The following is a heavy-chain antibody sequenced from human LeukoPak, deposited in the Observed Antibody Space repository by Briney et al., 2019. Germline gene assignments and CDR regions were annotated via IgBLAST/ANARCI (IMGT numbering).Heavy chain of an antibody. Sequence: GASVKVSCKASGYTFTSYGISWVRRAPGQGLEWMGWISAYSGNTNYAQILQGRVSMTTDTSTTTAYMELRSLRSDDTALYYCARDRDGDSPPFDYWGQGTLVTVSS. CDR1: GYTFTSYG. D-gene: IGHD4-17*01. V-gene: IGHV1-18*04. J-gene: IGHJ4*02. CDR2: ISAYSGNT. CDR3: ARDRDGDSPPFDY.